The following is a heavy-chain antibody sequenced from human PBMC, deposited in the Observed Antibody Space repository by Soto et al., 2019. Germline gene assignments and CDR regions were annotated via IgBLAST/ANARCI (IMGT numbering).Heavy chain of an antibody. D-gene: IGHD5-18*01. CDR3: ARELGGYSDAYALDY. CDR2: INHSGST. V-gene: IGHV4-34*09. Sequence: SQTLSLTCDVYGGYFSGYYWSWIRQPPGKWLGWIGEINHSGSTNYNPSLKSRVTISVDTSKNQFSLKLSSVTAADTAVYYCARELGGYSDAYALDYWGQGTLVPVSS. J-gene: IGHJ4*02. CDR1: GGYFSGYY.